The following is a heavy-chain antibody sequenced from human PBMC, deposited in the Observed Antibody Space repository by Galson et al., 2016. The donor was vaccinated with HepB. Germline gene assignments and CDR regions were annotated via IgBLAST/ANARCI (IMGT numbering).Heavy chain of an antibody. CDR2: VSHGGVT. D-gene: IGHD6-13*01. CDR1: GGSFSGYY. V-gene: IGHV4-34*01. CDR3: ARDAAYTSTWSRHGDAFDV. J-gene: IGHJ3*01. Sequence: ETLSLTCTVNGGSFSGYYWTWIRQTPGRGLEWVGEVSHGGVTRYTPSLKSRVTISIDTSKNQFSLKLTSVTAADAAVYFCARDAAYTSTWSRHGDAFDVWGLGTMVSVTS.